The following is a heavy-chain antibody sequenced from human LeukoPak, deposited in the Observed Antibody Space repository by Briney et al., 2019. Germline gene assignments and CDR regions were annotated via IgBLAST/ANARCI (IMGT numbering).Heavy chain of an antibody. CDR1: GFTFSNYG. CDR2: ISGSGGSP. D-gene: IGHD3-10*01. CDR3: AKGTRRVWFGELLPLDY. V-gene: IGHV3-23*01. J-gene: IGHJ4*02. Sequence: GGSLRLSCAASGFTFSNYGMNWVRQAPGKGLEWVSAISGSGGSPYYADSVKGRFTISRDSSKNTLYLQMNSLRAEDTAVYYCAKGTRRVWFGELLPLDYWGQGTLVTVSS.